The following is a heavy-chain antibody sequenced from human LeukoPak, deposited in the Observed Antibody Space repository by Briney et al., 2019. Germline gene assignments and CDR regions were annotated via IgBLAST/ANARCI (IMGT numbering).Heavy chain of an antibody. Sequence: GGSLRLSCAASGFTFGRYEMNWVRQAPGKGLEWVSYISSVGTTVYYADSVKGRFTISRDDAENSLYLQLNSLTAEDTAVHYCARAMFSSSWYLDYWGQGTLVTVSS. V-gene: IGHV3-48*03. CDR1: GFTFGRYE. CDR3: ARAMFSSSWYLDY. D-gene: IGHD6-13*01. J-gene: IGHJ4*02. CDR2: ISSVGTTV.